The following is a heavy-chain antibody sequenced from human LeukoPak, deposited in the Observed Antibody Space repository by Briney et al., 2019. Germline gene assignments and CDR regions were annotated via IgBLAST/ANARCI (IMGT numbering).Heavy chain of an antibody. CDR3: AKSTYSSGWSWDY. CDR2: ISGSGGST. J-gene: IGHJ4*02. Sequence: GGSLILSCAASGFTFSSYAMSWVRQAPGKGLEWVSAISGSGGSTYYADSVKGRFTISRDNSKNTLYLQMNSLRAEDTAVYYCAKSTYSSGWSWDYWGQGTLATVSS. D-gene: IGHD6-19*01. CDR1: GFTFSSYA. V-gene: IGHV3-23*01.